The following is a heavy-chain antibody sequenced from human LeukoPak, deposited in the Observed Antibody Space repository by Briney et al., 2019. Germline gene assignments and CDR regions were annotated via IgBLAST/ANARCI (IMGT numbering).Heavy chain of an antibody. CDR2: IKQDGSAK. D-gene: IGHD5-12*01. CDR1: GLTFNRLW. V-gene: IGHV3-7*01. CDR3: ARVEASGYDYGAFDY. Sequence: GGSLRLFCAAFGLTFNRLWMSWVRQAPGKEPQLVANIKQDGSAKYYVASVKGQFTIYRHNAKHSLYLQMDSLRDEDTAVYYCARVEASGYDYGAFDYWGQGTLVTVSS. J-gene: IGHJ4*02.